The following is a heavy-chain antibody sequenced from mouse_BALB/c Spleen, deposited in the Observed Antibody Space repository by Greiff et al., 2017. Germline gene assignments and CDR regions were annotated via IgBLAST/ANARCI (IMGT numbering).Heavy chain of an antibody. Sequence: VMLVESGPGLVAPSQSLSITCTVSGFSLTSYGVHWVRQPPGKGLEWLGVIWAGGSTNYNSALMSRLSISRDNSKSQVFLKMNSLQTDDTAMYYCARDLESVLYAMDYWGQGTSVTVAS. CDR3: ARDLESVLYAMDY. CDR2: IWAGGST. CDR1: GFSLTSYG. V-gene: IGHV2-9*02. J-gene: IGHJ4*01.